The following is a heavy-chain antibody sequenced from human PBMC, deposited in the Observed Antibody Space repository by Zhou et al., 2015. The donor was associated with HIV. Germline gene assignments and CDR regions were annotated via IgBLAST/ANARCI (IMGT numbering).Heavy chain of an antibody. CDR2: IIPAFSKT. CDR1: GDSFISSYA. Sequence: QVQLVQSGAEVKKPGSSVKVSCQAPGDSFISSYAISWVRQAPGQGLEWMGGIIPAFSKTNYAQKFQGRVTITADESTTIGYMELRSLRFEDTAVYYCASNRSLAWGQGTLVTVSP. CDR3: ASNRSLA. V-gene: IGHV1-69*01. J-gene: IGHJ5*02.